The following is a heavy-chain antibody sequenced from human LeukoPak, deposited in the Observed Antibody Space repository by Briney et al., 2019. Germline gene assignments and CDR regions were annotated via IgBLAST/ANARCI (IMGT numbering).Heavy chain of an antibody. V-gene: IGHV4-59*02. CDR3: ARERRDGYNYLRYFDY. D-gene: IGHD5-24*01. CDR2: IYYSGST. J-gene: IGHJ4*02. Sequence: PSETLSLTCTVSGGSVSSYYWSWIRQPPGKGLEWIGYIYYSGSTNYNPSLKSRVTISVDTSKNQFSLKLSSVTAADTAVYYCARERRDGYNYLRYFDYWGQGTLVTVSS. CDR1: GGSVSSYY.